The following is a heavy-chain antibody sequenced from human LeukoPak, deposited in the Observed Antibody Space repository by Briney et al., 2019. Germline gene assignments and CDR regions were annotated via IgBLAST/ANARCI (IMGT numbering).Heavy chain of an antibody. J-gene: IGHJ4*02. Sequence: GGSLRLSCAASGLSFGPHAMHWVRQAPGMGLEWVSGVGGGGQRTHYTDSVKGRFTISRDNSKNTLYLQMNSLRAEDTAIYYCAKDRGYYVDTGTINFWGQGTLVTVSS. CDR3: AKDRGYYVDTGTINF. CDR2: VGGGGQRT. V-gene: IGHV3-23*01. CDR1: GLSFGPHA. D-gene: IGHD2-15*01.